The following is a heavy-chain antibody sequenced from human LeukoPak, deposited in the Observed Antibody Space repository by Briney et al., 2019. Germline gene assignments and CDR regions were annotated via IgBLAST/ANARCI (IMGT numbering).Heavy chain of an antibody. CDR1: GFTFSSHG. Sequence: PGRSLSLSCAASGFTFSSHGMQWVRQAPGKGLEWVAVISYDGSTKYYADSVKGRFTISRDNSKSTLYLQMNSLRAEDTAVYYCAKESGSRSYGAYFPHWGHGTLVTVSS. D-gene: IGHD6-13*01. CDR3: AKESGSRSYGAYFPH. J-gene: IGHJ1*01. CDR2: ISYDGSTK. V-gene: IGHV3-30*18.